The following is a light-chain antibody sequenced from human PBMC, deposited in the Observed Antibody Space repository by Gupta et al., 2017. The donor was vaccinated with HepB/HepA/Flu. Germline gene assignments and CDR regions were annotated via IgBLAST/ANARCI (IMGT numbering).Light chain of an antibody. J-gene: IGKJ1*01. Sequence: DLQMTQSPFTLSASVGDRVTITCRASQSISSWLAWCQQKPGKAPKLLISKASSLESGVPSRFSGSASCTDFTLTISSLQPDDFSTYYCQQYSRYSWTFGQGTKVEIK. CDR1: QSISSW. CDR2: KAS. CDR3: QQYSRYSWT. V-gene: IGKV1-5*03.